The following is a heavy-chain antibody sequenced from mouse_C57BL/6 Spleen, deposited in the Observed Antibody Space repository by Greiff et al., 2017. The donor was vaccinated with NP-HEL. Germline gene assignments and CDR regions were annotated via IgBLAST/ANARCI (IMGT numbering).Heavy chain of an antibody. CDR3: AKRDYYGSSPFAY. V-gene: IGHV2-9*01. Sequence: QVHVKQSGPGLVAPSQSLSITCTVSGFSLTSYGVDWVRQPPGKGLEWLGVIWGGGSTNYNSALMSRLSISKDNSKSQVFLKMNSLHTDDTAMYYCAKRDYYGSSPFAYWGQGTLVTVSA. CDR2: IWGGGST. CDR1: GFSLTSYG. J-gene: IGHJ3*01. D-gene: IGHD1-1*01.